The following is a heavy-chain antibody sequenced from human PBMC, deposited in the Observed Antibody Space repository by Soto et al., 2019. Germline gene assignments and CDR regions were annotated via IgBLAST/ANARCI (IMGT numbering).Heavy chain of an antibody. CDR1: GFTFSSYW. J-gene: IGHJ4*02. Sequence: EVQLMESGGGLVQPGGSLRLSCSASGFTFSSYWMTWVRQAPGKGLEWVANIKQDGSEKYYVDSVKGRFTISRDNAKNSLYLQMDSMRAEDTAVYYCAGGTGWIFDYWGQGTLVTVSS. V-gene: IGHV3-7*01. CDR2: IKQDGSEK. CDR3: AGGTGWIFDY. D-gene: IGHD2-15*01.